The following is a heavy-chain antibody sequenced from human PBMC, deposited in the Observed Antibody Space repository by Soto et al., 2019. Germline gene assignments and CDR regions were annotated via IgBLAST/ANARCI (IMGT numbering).Heavy chain of an antibody. D-gene: IGHD6-19*01. J-gene: IGHJ5*02. V-gene: IGHV4-30-2*01. CDR2: IYHSGSN. CDR1: GGSISSGGYS. CDR3: ARVEVAPVAAWFDP. Sequence: QLQLQESGSGLVKPSQTLSLTCAVSGGSISSGGYSWSWIRQPPGKALEWIGYIYHSGSNYYNPTLKSRVTISVDRSKNQFSLKLSSVTDADTAVYYFARVEVAPVAAWFDPWGQGTLVTVSS.